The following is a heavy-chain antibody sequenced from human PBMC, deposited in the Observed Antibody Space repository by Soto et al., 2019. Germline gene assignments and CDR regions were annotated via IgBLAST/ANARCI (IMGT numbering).Heavy chain of an antibody. CDR2: IYYSGST. CDR3: ASNSALYWFDP. D-gene: IGHD1-26*01. Sequence: SETLSLTCIVAGGSISSSSYYWGWIRQPPGKGLEWIGSIYYSGSTYYNPSLKSRATTSVNTSKNQLTLKLTAVTAVDKAVIYYASNSALYWFDPWGQGTLVTVSS. CDR1: GGSISSSSYY. J-gene: IGHJ5*02. V-gene: IGHV4-39*01.